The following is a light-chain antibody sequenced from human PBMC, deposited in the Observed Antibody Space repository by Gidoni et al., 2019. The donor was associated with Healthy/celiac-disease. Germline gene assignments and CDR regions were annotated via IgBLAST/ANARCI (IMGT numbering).Light chain of an antibody. CDR2: KAS. CDR1: QSISSW. Sequence: DIQMTQSPSTLSASVGDTVTITCRASQSISSWLAWYQQKPGKAPKLLIYKASSLESGVPLRFSGSGSGTEFTLTIRSLQPDDFATYYCQQYNSYPLTFGGGTKVEIK. J-gene: IGKJ4*01. V-gene: IGKV1-5*03. CDR3: QQYNSYPLT.